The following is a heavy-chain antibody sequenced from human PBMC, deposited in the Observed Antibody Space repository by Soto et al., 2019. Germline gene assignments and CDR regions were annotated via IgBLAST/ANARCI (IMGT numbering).Heavy chain of an antibody. CDR2: IYYTGST. CDR1: GGSISSSY. CDR3: ARQDSSRFHYMDV. Sequence: SETLALTCTVSGGSISSSYWSWIRQPPGKGLEWIGYIYYTGSTTYNPSLKSRVTISVDTSKNQFSLKLSSVTAADTAVYYCARQDSSRFHYMDVWDKGTTVTVSS. D-gene: IGHD6-13*01. V-gene: IGHV4-59*08. J-gene: IGHJ6*03.